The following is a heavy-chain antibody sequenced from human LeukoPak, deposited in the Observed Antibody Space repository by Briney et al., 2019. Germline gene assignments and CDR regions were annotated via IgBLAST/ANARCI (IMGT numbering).Heavy chain of an antibody. J-gene: IGHJ4*02. CDR2: IYYSGST. D-gene: IGHD5-18*01. CDR3: ARNVDTAMNTPGVDY. Sequence: PSETLSLTCTVSGGSISSSSYYWGWIRQPPGKGLEWIGSIYYSGSTYYNPSLKSRVTISVDTSKNQFSLKLSSVTAADTAVYYCARNVDTAMNTPGVDYWGQGTLVTVSS. CDR1: GGSISSSSYY. V-gene: IGHV4-39*01.